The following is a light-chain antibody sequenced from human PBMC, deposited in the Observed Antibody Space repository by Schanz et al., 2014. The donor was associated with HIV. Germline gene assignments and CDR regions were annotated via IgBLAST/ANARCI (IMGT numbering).Light chain of an antibody. CDR1: SGDVGRYDY. J-gene: IGLJ2*01. Sequence: QSALTQPASVSGALGQSITISCTGTSGDVGRYDYLSWDQQNPGQAPKLLIYDVTYRPSGISNRFSGSKSAYTASLTISGLQPEDEADYYCSSYTSSSTLGVFGGGTKLTVL. V-gene: IGLV2-14*03. CDR2: DVT. CDR3: SSYTSSSTLGV.